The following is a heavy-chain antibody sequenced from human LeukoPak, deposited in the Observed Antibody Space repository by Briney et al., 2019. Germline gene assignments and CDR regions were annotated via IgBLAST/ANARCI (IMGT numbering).Heavy chain of an antibody. V-gene: IGHV1-18*01. CDR1: GYTFTSYG. CDR2: ISAYNGNT. CDR3: ARDRHGSGTYNYYGMDV. J-gene: IGHJ6*02. Sequence: ASVKVSCKASGYTFTSYGISWVRQAPGQGLEWMGWISAYNGNTNYAQKLQGRVTMTTDTSTSTAYMELRSLRSDDTAVYYCARDRHGSGTYNYYGMDVWGQGTTVTVSS. D-gene: IGHD3-10*01.